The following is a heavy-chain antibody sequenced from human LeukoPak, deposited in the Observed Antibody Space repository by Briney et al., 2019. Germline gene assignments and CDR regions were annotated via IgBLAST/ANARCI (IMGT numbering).Heavy chain of an antibody. D-gene: IGHD3-16*01. V-gene: IGHV3-48*01. J-gene: IGHJ4*02. CDR1: GFTFSSYS. CDR3: AGGDHMITFGGVNNFDY. CDR2: ISSSSSTI. Sequence: PGGSLRLSCAASGFTFSSYSMNWVRQAPGKWLEWVSYISSSSSTIYYADSVKGRFTISRDNAKNSLYLQMNSLRAEDTAVFYCAGGDHMITFGGVNNFDYWGQGTLVTVSS.